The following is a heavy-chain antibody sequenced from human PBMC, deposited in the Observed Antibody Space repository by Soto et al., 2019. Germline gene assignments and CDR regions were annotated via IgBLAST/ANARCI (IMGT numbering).Heavy chain of an antibody. V-gene: IGHV3-9*01. D-gene: IGHD5-18*01. Sequence: EVQLVDSGGGLVQPGRSLRLSCAASGFTFDIYAMHWVRQAPGKGLEWVASISWNSGTRGYADSVKGRFTISRDNSKNSLYLQMDSLRTEDPAFYYCAKDLGGYSYGYELDHWGQGPLVAVAS. J-gene: IGHJ1*01. CDR1: GFTFDIYA. CDR3: AKDLGGYSYGYELDH. CDR2: ISWNSGTR.